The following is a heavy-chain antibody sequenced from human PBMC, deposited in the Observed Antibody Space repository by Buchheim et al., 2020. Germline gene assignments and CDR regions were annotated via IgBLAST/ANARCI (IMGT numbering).Heavy chain of an antibody. V-gene: IGHV4-30-2*01. CDR2: IYHSGST. Sequence: QLQLQESGSGLVKPSQTLSLTCAVSGGSITSGGYSWSWIRQPPGKGLEWIGYIYHSGSTYYNPSLKSRVTISMDRSKNQFSLRLNSVTAADTAVYHCARAVGNYYDSTGYRPHLDYWGQGTL. CDR3: ARAVGNYYDSTGYRPHLDY. D-gene: IGHD3-22*01. J-gene: IGHJ4*02. CDR1: GGSITSGGYS.